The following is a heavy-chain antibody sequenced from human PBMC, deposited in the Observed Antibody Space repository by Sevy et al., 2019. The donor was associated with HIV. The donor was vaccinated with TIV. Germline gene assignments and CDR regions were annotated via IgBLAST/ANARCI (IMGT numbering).Heavy chain of an antibody. CDR1: GFTFSSYG. Sequence: GGSLRLSCAASGFTFSSYGMHWVRQAPGKGLEWVSYISSSSRTMSYADSVKGRFTISRDNAKNSLYLQMNSLRDEDTAVYYCARGIVLVAATGLDYWGQGTLVTVSS. D-gene: IGHD2-15*01. J-gene: IGHJ4*02. CDR3: ARGIVLVAATGLDY. CDR2: ISSSSRTM. V-gene: IGHV3-48*02.